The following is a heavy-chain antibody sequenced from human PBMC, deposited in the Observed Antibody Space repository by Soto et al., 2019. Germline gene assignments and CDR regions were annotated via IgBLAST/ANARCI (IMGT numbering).Heavy chain of an antibody. D-gene: IGHD6-13*01. Sequence: GGSLRLSCAASGFTFSSYSMNWVRQAPGKGLEWVSSISSSSSYIYYADSVKGRFTISRDNAKNSLYLQMNSLRAEDTAVYYCAREQYSSSWYGEGGDFDYWGQGTPVTVSS. V-gene: IGHV3-21*01. CDR1: GFTFSSYS. CDR3: AREQYSSSWYGEGGDFDY. CDR2: ISSSSSYI. J-gene: IGHJ4*02.